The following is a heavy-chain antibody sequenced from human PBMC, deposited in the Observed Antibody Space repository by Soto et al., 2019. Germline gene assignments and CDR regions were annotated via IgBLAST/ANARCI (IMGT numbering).Heavy chain of an antibody. CDR3: ARDRGSSGFEAFDI. V-gene: IGHV1-3*01. D-gene: IGHD6-19*01. Sequence: GASVKVSCKASGYIFTNYAIQWVRQAPGQRLEWMGWINAGNGNTKYSEWFLDRITITRDTSASIVYMDLSSLRSEDTAVYYCARDRGSSGFEAFDIWGLGTMVTVSS. CDR2: INAGNGNT. J-gene: IGHJ3*02. CDR1: GYIFTNYA.